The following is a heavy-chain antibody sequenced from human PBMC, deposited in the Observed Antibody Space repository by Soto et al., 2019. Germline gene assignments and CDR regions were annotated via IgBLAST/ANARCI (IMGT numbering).Heavy chain of an antibody. CDR3: ARSPWYFTISSLDP. V-gene: IGHV4-4*02. D-gene: IGHD2-8*01. J-gene: IGHJ5*02. CDR1: GDSISSVNW. Sequence: PSETLSLTCAVSGDSISSVNWWSWVRQSPGQGLEWIGDIYHTGITNYNPSLQSRVTISVDKSKNECSLNLTSVTAADTAVYYCARSPWYFTISSLDPWGQGPLVTVSS. CDR2: IYHTGIT.